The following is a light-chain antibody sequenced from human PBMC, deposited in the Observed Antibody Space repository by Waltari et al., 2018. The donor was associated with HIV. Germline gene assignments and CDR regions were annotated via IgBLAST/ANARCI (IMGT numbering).Light chain of an antibody. Sequence: QSALTQPRSVSGSPGQSVTISCTGTSSGFGGYNYVSWYQQHPNKAPKPMIYDVTKRPSGVPDRFSGSKSGNTASLTISGLQADDEADYYCCAYAGSYTLFGGGTKVTVL. CDR3: CAYAGSYTL. J-gene: IGLJ3*02. V-gene: IGLV2-11*01. CDR2: DVT. CDR1: SSGFGGYNY.